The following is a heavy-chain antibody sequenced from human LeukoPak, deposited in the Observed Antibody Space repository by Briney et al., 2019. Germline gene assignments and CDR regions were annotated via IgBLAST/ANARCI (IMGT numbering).Heavy chain of an antibody. CDR1: GVSISSSY. CDR3: ARDPGSCSGGSCSFYWYFDL. J-gene: IGHJ2*01. D-gene: IGHD2-15*01. CDR2: ITYRGTT. Sequence: SETLSLTCSVSGVSISSSYWSWIRQPPAQGLEWIGYITYRGTTKYNPSLKSRVTISVDTSKNQVSLNLSSVTAADTAVYYCARDPGSCSGGSCSFYWYFDLWGRGTLVTVSS. V-gene: IGHV4-59*01.